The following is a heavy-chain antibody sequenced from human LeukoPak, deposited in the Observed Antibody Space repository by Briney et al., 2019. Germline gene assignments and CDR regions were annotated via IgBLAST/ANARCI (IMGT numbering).Heavy chain of an antibody. CDR1: GFTFSSYA. V-gene: IGHV3-64D*06. CDR3: VGIGFKHYFFY. Sequence: GGSLRLSCSASGFTFSSYAMHWVRQAPGKGLEYVSAIISNGGSTYYADSVKGRFTISRDNSKNTLYLQMSRLSAEDTVVYYCVGIGFKHYFFYWCEGGLVVVSS. J-gene: IGHJ4*02. D-gene: IGHD2-21*01. CDR2: IISNGGST.